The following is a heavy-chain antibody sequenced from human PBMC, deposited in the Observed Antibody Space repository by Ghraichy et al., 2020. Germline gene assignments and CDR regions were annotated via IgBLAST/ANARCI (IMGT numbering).Heavy chain of an antibody. Sequence: SETLSLTCAVYGGSFSGYYWSWIRQPPGKGLEWIGEINHSGSTNYNPSLKSRVTISVDTSKNQFSLKLSSVTAADTAVYYCARGREGTTVTTQTFDYWGQGTLVTVSS. V-gene: IGHV4-34*01. CDR2: INHSGST. CDR1: GGSFSGYY. D-gene: IGHD4-17*01. CDR3: ARGREGTTVTTQTFDY. J-gene: IGHJ4*02.